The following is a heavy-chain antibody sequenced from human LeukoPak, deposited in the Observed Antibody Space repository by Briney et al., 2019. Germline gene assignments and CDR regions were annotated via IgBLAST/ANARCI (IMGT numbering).Heavy chain of an antibody. J-gene: IGHJ5*02. V-gene: IGHV4-39*01. D-gene: IGHD2-15*01. CDR3: ATSPVVAAETVLDGFDP. CDR1: GGSISSSSYY. Sequence: KPSETLSLTCTVSGGSISSSSYYWGWIRQPPGQGLEWIGSIYYSGSTYYNPSLKSRVTISVDTSKNQFSLKLSSVTAADTAVYYCATSPVVAAETVLDGFDPWGQGTLVTVSS. CDR2: IYYSGST.